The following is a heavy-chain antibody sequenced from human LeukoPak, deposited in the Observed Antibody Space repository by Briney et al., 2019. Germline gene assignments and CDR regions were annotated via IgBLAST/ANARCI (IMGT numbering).Heavy chain of an antibody. Sequence: GGSLRPSCAASGFTFSNAWMSWVRQAPGKGLEWVGRIKSKTDGGTTDYAAPVKGRFTISRDDSKNTLYLQMNSLKTEDTAVYYCTTDEVAAGPFDYWGQGTLVTVSS. D-gene: IGHD6-13*01. CDR1: GFTFSNAW. J-gene: IGHJ4*02. CDR3: TTDEVAAGPFDY. V-gene: IGHV3-15*01. CDR2: IKSKTDGGTT.